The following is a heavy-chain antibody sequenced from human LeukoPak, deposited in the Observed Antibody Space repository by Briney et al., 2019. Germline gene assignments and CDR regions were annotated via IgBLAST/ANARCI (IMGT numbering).Heavy chain of an antibody. V-gene: IGHV3-21*01. CDR1: GFTFSSYS. CDR2: ISSSSSYI. D-gene: IGHD5-18*01. CDR3: ARDTGRKLWLREYPYYYYYGMDV. J-gene: IGHJ6*02. Sequence: PGGSLRLSCAASGFTFSSYSMNWVRQAPGKGLEWVSSISSSSSYIYYADSVKGRFTISRDNAKNSLYLQMNSLRAEDTAVYYCARDTGRKLWLREYPYYYYYGMDVWGQGTTVTVSS.